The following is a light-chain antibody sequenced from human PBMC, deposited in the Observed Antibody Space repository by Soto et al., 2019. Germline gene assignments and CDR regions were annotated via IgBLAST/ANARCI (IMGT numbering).Light chain of an antibody. CDR3: QQYNDYLLT. J-gene: IGKJ3*01. V-gene: IGKV1-5*03. Sequence: DIQMTQSPSTLSASVGDRVTITCRASQSISSWLAWYQQKPGKAPKLLIYKASNLESGVPSRFSGSGSATESTLTISSLQPDDFATYYCQQYNDYLLTFGPVTKVDFK. CDR1: QSISSW. CDR2: KAS.